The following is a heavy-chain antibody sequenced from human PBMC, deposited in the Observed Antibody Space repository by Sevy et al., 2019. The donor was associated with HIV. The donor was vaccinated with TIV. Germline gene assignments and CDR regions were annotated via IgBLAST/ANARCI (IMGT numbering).Heavy chain of an antibody. D-gene: IGHD6-13*01. J-gene: IGHJ4*01. CDR1: GFTLNNYW. CDR3: VRAIAKDGSF. Sequence: GGSLRLSCVASGFTLNNYWMHWVRQAPGKGLEWVANIIQDGGVTYYVDSVRGRFTISRDNGRNLVFLQMNSLRVDDTALYFCVRAIAKDGSFWGQGTLVTVSS. V-gene: IGHV3-7*01. CDR2: IIQDGGVT.